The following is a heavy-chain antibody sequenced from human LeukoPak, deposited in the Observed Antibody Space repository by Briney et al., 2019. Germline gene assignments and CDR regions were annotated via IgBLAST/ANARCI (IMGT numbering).Heavy chain of an antibody. CDR2: IIPILGIA. V-gene: IGHV1-69*04. Sequence: SVKVSCKASGGTFSSYAISWVRQAPGQGLEWMGRIIPILGIANYAQKLQGRVTITADKSTSTAYMELSSLRSEDTAVYYRARDQGGWYVRDYWGQGTLVTVSS. CDR1: GGTFSSYA. J-gene: IGHJ4*02. CDR3: ARDQGGWYVRDY. D-gene: IGHD6-19*01.